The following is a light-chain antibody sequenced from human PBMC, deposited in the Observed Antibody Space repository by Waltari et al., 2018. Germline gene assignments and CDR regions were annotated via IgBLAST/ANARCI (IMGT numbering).Light chain of an antibody. CDR3: QQNYDSPRT. Sequence: DIQMTQSPSPLSASVGDRVTITCRASQHIYNYLNWYQQKPGKAPKLLIYAVSSLPTGVPSSFRGSGPGTDFTLTSTNLQLEDFATYYCQQNYDSPRTFGPGTRVDFK. CDR1: QHIYNY. V-gene: IGKV1-39*01. J-gene: IGKJ3*01. CDR2: AVS.